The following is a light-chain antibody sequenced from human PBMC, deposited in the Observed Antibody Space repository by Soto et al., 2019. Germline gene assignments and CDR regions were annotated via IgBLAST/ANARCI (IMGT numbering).Light chain of an antibody. CDR3: QQYDNLPLT. CDR2: DAS. V-gene: IGKV1-33*01. J-gene: IGKJ4*01. Sequence: IHITQSPSSRSASVGYRLTITCQASQDISNYLNWYQQKPGKAPKLLIYDASNLETGVPSRFSGSGSGTDFTFTISSLQPEDIATYYCQQYDNLPLTFGGGTKVDIK. CDR1: QDISNY.